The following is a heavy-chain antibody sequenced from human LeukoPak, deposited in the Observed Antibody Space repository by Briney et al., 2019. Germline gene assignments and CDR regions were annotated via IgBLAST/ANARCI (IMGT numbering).Heavy chain of an antibody. J-gene: IGHJ3*02. CDR2: INPNSGGT. V-gene: IGHV1-2*02. CDR3: ARGKHPSSPAGGYDPQDVRAFDI. Sequence: GASVKVSCKASGYTFTGYYMHWVRQAPGQGLEWMGWINPNSGGTNYAQKFQGRVTMTRDTSISTAYMGLSRLRSDDTAVYYCARGKHPSSPAGGYDPQDVRAFDIWGQGTMVTVSS. D-gene: IGHD5-12*01. CDR1: GYTFTGYY.